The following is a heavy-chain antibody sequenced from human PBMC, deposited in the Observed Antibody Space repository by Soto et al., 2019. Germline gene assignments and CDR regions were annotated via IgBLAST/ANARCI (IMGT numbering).Heavy chain of an antibody. CDR3: VRRHVSATGIDWFDP. CDR1: GYTFTSYG. D-gene: IGHD6-13*01. Sequence: ASVKLSFKASGYTFTSYGIHWLRQARRQRLEWMGWINAANGDTKYSPKFEGRVTITRDTSASTAYMELSSLRSEDTAVYYCVRRHVSATGIDWFDPWGQGTLVTVSS. V-gene: IGHV1-3*01. CDR2: INAANGDT. J-gene: IGHJ5*02.